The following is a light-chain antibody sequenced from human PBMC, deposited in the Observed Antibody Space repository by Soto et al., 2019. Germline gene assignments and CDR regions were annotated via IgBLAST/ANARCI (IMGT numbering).Light chain of an antibody. CDR3: QQYHNYPRT. J-gene: IGKJ1*01. V-gene: IGKV1-9*01. Sequence: IQLTQSPSSLSASVGDRVTITCRASQGIDSYLAWYQQRPGKVPQLLIYETSILQSGVSSRFSGSGSGTDFTLTISNLQPDDFATYFCQQYHNYPRTFGQGTKVEIK. CDR1: QGIDSY. CDR2: ETS.